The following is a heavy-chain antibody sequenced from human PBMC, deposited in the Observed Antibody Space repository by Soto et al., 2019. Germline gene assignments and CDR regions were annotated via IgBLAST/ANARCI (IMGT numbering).Heavy chain of an antibody. CDR1: GFTISTHG. Sequence: QAQLVESGGGVVQPGTSLRLSCAASGFTISTHGMHWVRQAPGKGLEWLANIWYDGSNKFYAESVKGRFSISKDTSKNTLDLQMSSLRAEDTAVYYCVAATTWIFPFPYWGQGTQVTVSS. V-gene: IGHV3-33*03. CDR2: IWYDGSNK. D-gene: IGHD1-1*01. CDR3: VAATTWIFPFPY. J-gene: IGHJ4*02.